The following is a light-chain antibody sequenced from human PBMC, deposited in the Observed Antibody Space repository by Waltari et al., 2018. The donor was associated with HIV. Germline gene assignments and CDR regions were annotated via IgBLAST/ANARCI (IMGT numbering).Light chain of an antibody. Sequence: QSVLTQPPSVSAAPGQKVTISCSGSSSNIGHNFVSCYQQFPGTAPQHLIYDDEQRPSGIPDRLSGSKSGTSATLGITGLQTGDEGDYYCATWDTSVTAIIFGGGTRVTVL. CDR1: SSNIGHNF. CDR2: DDE. CDR3: ATWDTSVTAII. V-gene: IGLV1-51*01. J-gene: IGLJ2*01.